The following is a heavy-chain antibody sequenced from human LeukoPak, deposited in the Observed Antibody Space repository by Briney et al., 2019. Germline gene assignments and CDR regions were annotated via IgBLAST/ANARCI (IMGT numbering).Heavy chain of an antibody. V-gene: IGHV4-34*01. J-gene: IGHJ4*02. CDR2: INHSGST. CDR1: GGSFSGYY. D-gene: IGHD3-9*01. Sequence: PSETLSLTCAVYGGSFSGYYWSWIRQPPGKGLEWIGEINHSGSTNYNPSLKSPVTISVDTSKNQFSLKLDSVTAADTAVYYCARTAGVLRYFDWLTYWGQGILVTVSS. CDR3: ARTAGVLRYFDWLTY.